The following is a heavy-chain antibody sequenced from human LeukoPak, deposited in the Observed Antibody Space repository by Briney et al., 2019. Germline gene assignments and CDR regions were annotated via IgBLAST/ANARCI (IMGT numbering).Heavy chain of an antibody. J-gene: IGHJ4*02. CDR1: GGTFSSYA. V-gene: IGHV1-69*04. Sequence: SVKVSCKASGGTFSSYAISWVRQAPGQGLEWMGRIIPILGIANYAQKFQGRVTITADKSTSTAYMELSSLRSEDMAVYYCARDHGSSWYGEDYWGQGTLVTVSS. CDR2: IIPILGIA. CDR3: ARDHGSSWYGEDY. D-gene: IGHD6-13*01.